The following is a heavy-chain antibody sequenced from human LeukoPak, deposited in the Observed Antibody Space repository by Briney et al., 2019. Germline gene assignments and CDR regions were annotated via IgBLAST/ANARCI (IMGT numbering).Heavy chain of an antibody. Sequence: ASVKVSCKASGYTFTGYYMHWVRQAPGQGLEWMGWINPNSGGTNYAQKFQGRVTMTRDTSISTAYMELSRLRSDDTAVYYCARDTFAIAAATYFQHWGQGTLVTVSS. CDR1: GYTFTGYY. D-gene: IGHD6-13*01. CDR2: INPNSGGT. CDR3: ARDTFAIAAATYFQH. J-gene: IGHJ1*01. V-gene: IGHV1-2*02.